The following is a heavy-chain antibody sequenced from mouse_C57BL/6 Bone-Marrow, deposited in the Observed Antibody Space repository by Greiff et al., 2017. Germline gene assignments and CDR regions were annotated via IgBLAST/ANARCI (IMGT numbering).Heavy chain of an antibody. V-gene: IGHV5-6*01. Sequence: EVKLVESGGDLVKPGGSLKLSCAASGFTFSSYGMSWVRQTPDKRLEWVATISSGGSYTYYPDSVKGRFTISRDNAKNTLYLQMSSLKSEDTAMYYCANHYGSSFDYWGQGTTLTVSS. CDR2: ISSGGSYT. J-gene: IGHJ2*01. D-gene: IGHD1-1*01. CDR1: GFTFSSYG. CDR3: ANHYGSSFDY.